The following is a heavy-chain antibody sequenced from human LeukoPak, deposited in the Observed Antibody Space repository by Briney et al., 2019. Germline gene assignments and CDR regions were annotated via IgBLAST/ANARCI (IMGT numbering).Heavy chain of an antibody. D-gene: IGHD1-26*01. CDR1: GGSFSGYY. CDR2: INHSGST. J-gene: IGHJ5*02. Sequence: SETLSLTCAVYGGSFSGYYWSWIRQPPGKGLEWIGEINHSGSTNYNPSLKRRVTISVNTSKNQFSLKLSSVTAADTAVYYCAXXXXLWVGARTWFDPWGQGTLVTVSS. CDR3: AXXXXLWVGARTWFDP. V-gene: IGHV4-34*01.